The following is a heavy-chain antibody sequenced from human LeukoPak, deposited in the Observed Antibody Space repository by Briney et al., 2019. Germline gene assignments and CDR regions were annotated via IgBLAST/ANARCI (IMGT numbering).Heavy chain of an antibody. Sequence: PGRSLRLSCAASGFTFDDYAMHWVRQAPGKGLEWVSGISWNSGSIGYADSVKGRFTISRDNAKNSLYLQMNSLRAEDTALYYCAKAPWFGELLSNFDYWGQGTLVTVSS. D-gene: IGHD3-10*01. J-gene: IGHJ4*02. CDR3: AKAPWFGELLSNFDY. V-gene: IGHV3-9*01. CDR1: GFTFDDYA. CDR2: ISWNSGSI.